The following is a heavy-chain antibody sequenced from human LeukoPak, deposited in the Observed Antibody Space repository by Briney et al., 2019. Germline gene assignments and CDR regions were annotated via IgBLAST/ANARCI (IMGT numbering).Heavy chain of an antibody. Sequence: GGSLRFSCAASGFIFSSNEMSWVRQAPGKGREWVLYISSSGRTIYYADSVKGRFTVSRGNAKTSLYLQMNSLRAEDTAVYYCAKDRCSNGIGCYYYYMDVWGKGTAVTISS. V-gene: IGHV3-48*03. J-gene: IGHJ6*03. CDR3: AKDRCSNGIGCYYYYMDV. CDR1: GFIFSSNE. CDR2: ISSSGRTI. D-gene: IGHD2-8*01.